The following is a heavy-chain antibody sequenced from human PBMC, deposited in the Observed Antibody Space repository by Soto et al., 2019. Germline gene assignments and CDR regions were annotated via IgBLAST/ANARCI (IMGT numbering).Heavy chain of an antibody. CDR3: ARGSIAARPDKSDYYYYGMDV. V-gene: IGHV1-69*13. J-gene: IGHJ6*02. Sequence: SVKVSCKASGGTFSSYAISWVRQAPGQGLEWMGGIIPIFGTANYAQKFQGRVTITADESTSTAYMELSSLRSEDTAVYYCARGSIAARPDKSDYYYYGMDVWGQGTTVTVSS. D-gene: IGHD6-6*01. CDR2: IIPIFGTA. CDR1: GGTFSSYA.